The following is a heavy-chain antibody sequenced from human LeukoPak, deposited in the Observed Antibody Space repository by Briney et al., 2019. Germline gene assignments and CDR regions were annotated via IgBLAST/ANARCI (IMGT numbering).Heavy chain of an antibody. CDR2: IISKSDGGTT. V-gene: IGHV3-15*07. CDR1: GFTFTDAW. Sequence: GRSLRLSCAASGFTFTDAWMNWVSQAPGKGLEWVGRIISKSDGGTTNYPAPVKGRFTISRDDSKNTLYLQMNSLKIEDTAVYYCTTSNYYGSRKQDYWGQGVLVTVSS. J-gene: IGHJ4*02. D-gene: IGHD3-10*01. CDR3: TTSNYYGSRKQDY.